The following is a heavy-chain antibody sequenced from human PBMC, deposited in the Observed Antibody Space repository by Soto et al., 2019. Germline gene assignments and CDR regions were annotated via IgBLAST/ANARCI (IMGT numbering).Heavy chain of an antibody. CDR3: ARDSGMIRGSYGVDV. V-gene: IGHV3-53*01. J-gene: IGHJ6*02. D-gene: IGHD3-10*01. CDR1: GFTVTSNY. Sequence: GGSLRLSCAASGFTVTSNYMTWVRQAPGKGLEWVSVIYRSGATYYPDSVRGRFIASRDYSHNTLYLQMDSLRVEDTAVYYCARDSGMIRGSYGVDVWGPGTTVTVSS. CDR2: IYRSGAT.